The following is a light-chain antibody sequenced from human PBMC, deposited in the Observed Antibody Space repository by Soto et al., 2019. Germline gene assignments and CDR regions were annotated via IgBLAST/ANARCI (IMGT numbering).Light chain of an antibody. Sequence: DIQTTQSPSTLSASVGDRASITCRASQSVTKWVAWYQQRPGQAPKVLIWDASSLQRGVPSRFSGSGYGTEFPLTISSLQPDDFATYYCQHYNGHSTWSFGQGTKVDI. CDR2: DAS. V-gene: IGKV1-5*01. CDR3: QHYNGHSTWS. CDR1: QSVTKW. J-gene: IGKJ1*01.